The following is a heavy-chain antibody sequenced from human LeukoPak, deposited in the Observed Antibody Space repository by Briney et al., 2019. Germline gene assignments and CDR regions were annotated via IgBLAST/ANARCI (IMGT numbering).Heavy chain of an antibody. V-gene: IGHV1-46*01. CDR1: GYTFTSYY. CDR2: INPSGGST. D-gene: IGHD3-22*01. CDR3: ARHYDSSGYPYTNDAFDI. Sequence: ASVKVSCKASGYTFTSYYMHWVRQAPGQGLEWMGIINPSGGSTRYAQKFQGRVTMTRDMSTSTVYMELSSLRSEDTAVYYCARHYDSSGYPYTNDAFDIWGQGTMVTVSS. J-gene: IGHJ3*02.